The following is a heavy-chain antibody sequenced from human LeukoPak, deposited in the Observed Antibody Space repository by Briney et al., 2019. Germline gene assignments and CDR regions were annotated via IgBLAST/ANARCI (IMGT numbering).Heavy chain of an antibody. Sequence: SVKVSCKASGGTFSSYAISWVRQAPGQGLEWMGGIIPIFGTANYAQKFQGRVTITADESTSTAYMELSSLRSEDTAVYYCAREEYCSGGSCYSVYYGMDVWGQGTTVTVSS. CDR1: GGTFSSYA. J-gene: IGHJ6*02. CDR3: AREEYCSGGSCYSVYYGMDV. CDR2: IIPIFGTA. D-gene: IGHD2-15*01. V-gene: IGHV1-69*01.